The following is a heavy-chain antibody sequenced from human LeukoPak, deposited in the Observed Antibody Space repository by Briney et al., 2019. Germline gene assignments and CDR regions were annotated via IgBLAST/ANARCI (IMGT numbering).Heavy chain of an antibody. J-gene: IGHJ4*02. V-gene: IGHV3-48*03. CDR2: ISSSGSTI. D-gene: IGHD3-9*01. Sequence: GGSLRLSCAASGFTFSSYEMNWVRQAPGKGLEWVSYISSSGSTIYYADSVKGRFTISRDNAKNSLYLQMNSLRAEDTAVYYCARDNFDYDVFDYWGQGTLVTVSS. CDR1: GFTFSSYE. CDR3: ARDNFDYDVFDY.